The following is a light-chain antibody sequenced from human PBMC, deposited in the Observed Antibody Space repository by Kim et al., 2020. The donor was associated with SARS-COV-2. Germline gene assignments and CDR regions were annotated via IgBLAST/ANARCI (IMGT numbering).Light chain of an antibody. J-gene: IGKJ1*01. CDR1: QNINNY. Sequence: TISCRANQNINNYLNWFQQRSGKAPKLLIDGASTLQPEVASRFSGSGSGTDGSGSATDFTLTIASLQPEDFAAYFCQQSYNTPWTFGQGTKVDIK. V-gene: IGKV1-39*01. CDR3: QQSYNTPWT. CDR2: GAS.